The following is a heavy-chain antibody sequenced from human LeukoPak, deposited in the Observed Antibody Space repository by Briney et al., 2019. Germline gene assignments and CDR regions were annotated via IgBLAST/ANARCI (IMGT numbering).Heavy chain of an antibody. CDR1: GGSINSGY. V-gene: IGHV4-59*01. D-gene: IGHD3-22*01. Sequence: SETLSLTCSVSGGSINSGYWSWIRQPPGKGLEWIGLLYPSGSTNYNPSLKSRVTISVDTSRTQFSLKLSSVTAADTAVYYCARAYYYDSSARVAFDIWGQGTMVTVSS. J-gene: IGHJ3*02. CDR3: ARAYYYDSSARVAFDI. CDR2: LYPSGST.